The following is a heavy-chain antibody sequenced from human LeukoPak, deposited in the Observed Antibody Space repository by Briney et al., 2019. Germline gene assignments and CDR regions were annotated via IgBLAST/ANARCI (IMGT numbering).Heavy chain of an antibody. CDR3: TKDPNGDYIGAFDP. D-gene: IGHD4-17*01. V-gene: IGHV3-23*01. CDR1: GFSFSSFA. J-gene: IGHJ5*02. Sequence: GGSLRLSCAASGFSFSSFAMTWVRQAPGKGLEWVSSITGGHYATYNTDSVKGRFTISRDNAKNTLYLQMNSLRADDMAIYYCTKDPNGDYIGAFDPWGQGTLVTVSS. CDR2: ITGGHYAT.